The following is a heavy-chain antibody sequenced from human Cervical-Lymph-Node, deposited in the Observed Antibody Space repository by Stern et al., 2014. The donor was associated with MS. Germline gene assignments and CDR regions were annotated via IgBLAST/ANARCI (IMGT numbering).Heavy chain of an antibody. J-gene: IGHJ4*02. V-gene: IGHV3-23*04. CDR1: GFSFNNYG. CDR3: TQDSGWTAMN. CDR2: FSVDNGYI. D-gene: IGHD3-10*01. Sequence: EVQLVESGGGLVQPGGSLRLSCTASGFSFNNYGMRWVRQAPGTGLEWVSGFSVDNGYIDYADSVKGRFTISRDSSKNTLYLQMNSLRAEDTAIYYCTQDSGWTAMNWGQGTLVTVSS.